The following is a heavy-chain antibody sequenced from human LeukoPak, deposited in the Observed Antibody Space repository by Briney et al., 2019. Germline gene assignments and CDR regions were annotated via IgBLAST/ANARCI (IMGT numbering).Heavy chain of an antibody. D-gene: IGHD3-22*01. CDR2: IIPIFGTA. CDR1: GGTFSSYA. Sequence: SVKVSCKASGGTFSSYAISWVRQAPGQGLEWMGGIIPIFGTANYAQKFQGRVTITADESTSTAYMELSSLRSEDTAVYYCARDSTYYYDSSGYHGDTTIDYWGQGTLVTVSS. J-gene: IGHJ4*02. V-gene: IGHV1-69*13. CDR3: ARDSTYYYDSSGYHGDTTIDY.